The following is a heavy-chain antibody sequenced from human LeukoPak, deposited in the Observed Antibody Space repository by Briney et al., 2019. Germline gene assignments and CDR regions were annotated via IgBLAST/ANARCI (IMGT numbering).Heavy chain of an antibody. J-gene: IGHJ4*02. D-gene: IGHD3-22*01. CDR2: ISSSGVST. CDR3: AGGRGWLVDY. CDR1: GFTFSTYA. V-gene: IGHV3-23*01. Sequence: GGSLRLSCAASGFTFSTYAMSWVRQAPGKGLEWVSVISSSGVSTYYADSVKGRFTISRDNSKNTLFLQMNSLRAEDTAVYFCAGGRGWLVDYWGQGTRVTVSS.